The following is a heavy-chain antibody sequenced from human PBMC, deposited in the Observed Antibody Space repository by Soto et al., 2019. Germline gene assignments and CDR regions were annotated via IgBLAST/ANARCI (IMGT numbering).Heavy chain of an antibody. J-gene: IGHJ4*02. Sequence: PGGSLRLSCTGSGLPFSSYTIHWVRQTPGKGLEWVAFISYGGGNKNYANSVKDRFTISRDNSKNTVYLQMNSRSLRSEDTAVYYCARTSGYYLYDYWGQGTLVTVSS. CDR1: GLPFSSYT. D-gene: IGHD3-22*01. CDR2: ISYGGGNK. CDR3: ARTSGYYLYDY. V-gene: IGHV3-30-3*01.